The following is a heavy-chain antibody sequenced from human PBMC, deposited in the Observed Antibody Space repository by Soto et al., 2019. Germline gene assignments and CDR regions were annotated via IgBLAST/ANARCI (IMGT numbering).Heavy chain of an antibody. Sequence: PGKGLDWIGNIYDSGSTHYNPSLKSRVTITVDTYKIQFSLKLSSVTAEDTAFFFQAEDGIRDVRSVSAFLLNRSSDL. J-gene: IGHJ2*01. CDR2: IYDSGST. D-gene: IGHD3-10*02. CDR3: AEDGIRDVRSVSAFLLNRSSDL. V-gene: IGHV4-30-4*06.